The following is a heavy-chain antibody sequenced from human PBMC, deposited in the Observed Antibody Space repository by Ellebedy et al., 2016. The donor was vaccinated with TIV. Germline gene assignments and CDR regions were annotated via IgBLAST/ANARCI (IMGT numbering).Heavy chain of an antibody. J-gene: IGHJ4*02. CDR1: GFTLSSYV. V-gene: IGHV3-23*01. CDR3: ARALVGWVTLDY. Sequence: GESLKISCAASGFTLSSYVMSWVRQAPGKGLEWVSAISGSGGDTYYADSVKGRFTISRDNSKNTLYLQMNSLRAEDTAVYYCARALVGWVTLDYWGQGTLVTVSS. CDR2: ISGSGGDT. D-gene: IGHD2-21*02.